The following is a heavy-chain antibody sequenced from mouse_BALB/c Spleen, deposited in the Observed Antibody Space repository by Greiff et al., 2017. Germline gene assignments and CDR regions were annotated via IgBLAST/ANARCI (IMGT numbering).Heavy chain of an antibody. CDR2: ISSGSSTI. J-gene: IGHJ4*01. V-gene: IGHV5-17*02. D-gene: IGHD3-1*01. CDR1: GFTFSSFG. CDR3: ARSGGAMDY. Sequence: DVKLVESGGGLVQPGGSWKLPCAASGFTFSSFGMHWVRQAPEKGLEWVAYISSGSSTIYYADTVKGRFTISRDNPKNTLFLQMTSLRSEDTAMYYCARSGGAMDYWGQGTSVTVSS.